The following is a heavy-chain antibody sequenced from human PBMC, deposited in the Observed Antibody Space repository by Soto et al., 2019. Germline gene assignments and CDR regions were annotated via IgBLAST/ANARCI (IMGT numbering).Heavy chain of an antibody. D-gene: IGHD6-13*01. V-gene: IGHV1-18*01. CDR3: ARRPGIAAAGTDYYYYGMDV. J-gene: IGHJ6*02. CDR1: GYTFTSYG. CDR2: ISAYNGNT. Sequence: ASVKVSCKASGYTFTSYGISWVRQAPGQGLEWMGWISAYNGNTNYAQKIKGRVTMTTDTSTSTAYMELRSLRSDDTAVYYCARRPGIAAAGTDYYYYGMDVWGQGTTVTVSS.